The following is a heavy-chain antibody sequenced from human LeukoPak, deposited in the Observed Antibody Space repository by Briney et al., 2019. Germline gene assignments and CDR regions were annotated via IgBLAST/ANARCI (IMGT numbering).Heavy chain of an antibody. V-gene: IGHV3-43*01. CDR3: AKENLYQYYDSSGYYFDY. CDR2: ISWDGGST. CDR1: GFTFDDYT. Sequence: GGSLRLSCAASGFTFDDYTMHWVRQAPGKGLEWVSLISWDGGSTYYADSVKGRFTISRDNSKNSLYLQMNSLRTEDTALYYCAKENLYQYYDSSGYYFDYWGQGTLVTVSS. D-gene: IGHD3-22*01. J-gene: IGHJ4*02.